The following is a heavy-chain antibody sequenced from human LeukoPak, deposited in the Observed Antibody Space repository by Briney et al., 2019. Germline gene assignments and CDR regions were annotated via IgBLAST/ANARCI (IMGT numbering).Heavy chain of an antibody. CDR3: GVVTREGWFDP. V-gene: IGHV4-59*01. CDR2: IYYSGST. CDR1: GGSISSYY. Sequence: SETLSLTCTVSGGSISSYYWSWIRQPPGKGLEWIGYIYYSGSTNYNPSLKSRVTISVDTSKNQFSLKLSSVTAADTAVYYCGVVTREGWFDPWGQGTLVTVSS. D-gene: IGHD4-23*01. J-gene: IGHJ5*02.